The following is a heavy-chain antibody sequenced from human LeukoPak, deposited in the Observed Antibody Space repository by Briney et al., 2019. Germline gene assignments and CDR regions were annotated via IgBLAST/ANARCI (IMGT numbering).Heavy chain of an antibody. J-gene: IGHJ4*02. Sequence: PGGSLRLSCAASGFTFSSYGMHWVRQAPGKGPEWVAVTSSYGSIKYYADSVKGRFTISRDNSKNKLYLQMNSLRAEDTAVYYCAKDHVHDSSGHYYMFGYWGQGNLVTVSS. D-gene: IGHD3-22*01. CDR2: TSSYGSIK. CDR3: AKDHVHDSSGHYYMFGY. CDR1: GFTFSSYG. V-gene: IGHV3-30*18.